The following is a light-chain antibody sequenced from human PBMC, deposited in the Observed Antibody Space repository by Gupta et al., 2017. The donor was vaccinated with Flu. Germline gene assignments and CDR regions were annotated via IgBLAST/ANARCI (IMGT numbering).Light chain of an antibody. CDR3: QQRSNWPPT. CDR2: DAS. CDR1: HSVRSS. J-gene: IGKJ2*01. Sequence: PAPLVLPPRARATRACLPRHSVRSSLTWYQQKPGQAPRLLIYDASNRATGIPARFSGSGSGTEFTLTIRSLEPEDFAVYYCQQRSNWPPTFGQGTKVEIK. V-gene: IGKV3-11*01.